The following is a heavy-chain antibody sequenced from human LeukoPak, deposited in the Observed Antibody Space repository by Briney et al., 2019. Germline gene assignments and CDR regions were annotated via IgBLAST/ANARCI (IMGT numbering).Heavy chain of an antibody. D-gene: IGHD2-15*01. V-gene: IGHV4-39*07. Sequence: PSETLSLTCTVSGGSISSSSYYWGWIRQPPGKGLEWIGTIYYSGNTYYNASLKSRVTISVDTSKNQFSLKLSSVTAADTAVYYCARDAAQYCSGGSCYYGKWFDPWGQGTLVTVSS. CDR1: GGSISSSSYY. CDR3: ARDAAQYCSGGSCYYGKWFDP. J-gene: IGHJ5*02. CDR2: IYYSGNT.